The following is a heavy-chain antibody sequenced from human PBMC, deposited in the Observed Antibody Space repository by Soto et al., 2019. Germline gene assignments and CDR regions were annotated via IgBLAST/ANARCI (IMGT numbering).Heavy chain of an antibody. CDR2: ISTSGVTT. CDR3: ARDLGSCYGRFDP. Sequence: EVQLLESGGDLVQPGGSLRLSCAASGFIFANYAMSWVRQAPGKGLEWVSVISTSGVTTLYTDTVKGRFTISRDNPKNTLHLQMNSLRADDTSVYYCARDLGSCYGRFDPWGQGTLVSVAS. CDR1: GFIFANYA. J-gene: IGHJ5*02. V-gene: IGHV3-23*01. D-gene: IGHD2-15*01.